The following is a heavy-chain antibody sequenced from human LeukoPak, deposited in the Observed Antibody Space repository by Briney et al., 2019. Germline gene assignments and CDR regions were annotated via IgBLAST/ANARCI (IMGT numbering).Heavy chain of an antibody. CDR3: ARAPSWYSSGWYGALGMDV. CDR2: INHSGST. Sequence: PSETLSLTCAVYGGSFSGYYWSWIRQPPGKGLEWIGEINHSGSTNHNPSLKSRVTISVDTSKNQFSLKLSSVTAADTAVYYCARAPSWYSSGWYGALGMDVRGQGTTVTVSS. J-gene: IGHJ6*02. CDR1: GGSFSGYY. V-gene: IGHV4-34*01. D-gene: IGHD6-19*01.